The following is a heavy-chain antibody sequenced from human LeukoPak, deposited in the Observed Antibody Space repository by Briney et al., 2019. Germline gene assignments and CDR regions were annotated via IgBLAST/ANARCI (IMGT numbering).Heavy chain of an antibody. Sequence: SETLSLTCTVSGGSISSYYWNCICQPPGKGLEWVGCIYYSGSTNYNPSLKSRVTISVDTSKNQFSLRLSSVTAADTAVYYCAREGGIARPTYLYYYIDVWGKGTTVTVSS. V-gene: IGHV4-59*01. CDR2: IYYSGST. D-gene: IGHD6-6*01. J-gene: IGHJ6*03. CDR3: AREGGIARPTYLYYYIDV. CDR1: GGSISSYY.